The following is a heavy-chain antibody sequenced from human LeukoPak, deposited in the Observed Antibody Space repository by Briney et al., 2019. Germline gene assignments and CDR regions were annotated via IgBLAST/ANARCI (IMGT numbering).Heavy chain of an antibody. CDR3: ARERQQLVHFHYYYYYMDV. J-gene: IGHJ6*03. D-gene: IGHD6-13*01. CDR2: IKQDGSEK. CDR1: GFTFSSYW. V-gene: IGHV3-7*01. Sequence: GGSLRLSCAASGFTFSSYWMSWVRQAPGKGLEWVANIKQDGSEKYYVDSVKGRFTISRDNAKNSLYLQMNSLRAEDTAVYYCARERQQLVHFHYYYYYMDVWGKGTTVTVSS.